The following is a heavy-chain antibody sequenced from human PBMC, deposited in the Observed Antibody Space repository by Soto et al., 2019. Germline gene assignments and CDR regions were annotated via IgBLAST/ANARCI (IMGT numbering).Heavy chain of an antibody. CDR3: GHRSANTYDFWSGYLSRDAEYLQH. D-gene: IGHD3-3*01. V-gene: IGHV2-5*01. CDR1: GFSLITSGVG. CDR2: IYWNDDK. Sequence: SGPTLVNPTQTLTLTCTFSGFSLITSGVGVGWIRQPPGKALEWLALIYWNDDKRYSPSLKSRLTITKDASKNQVVLTMTNMDLVGTATYYCGHRSANTYDFWSGYLSRDAEYLQHWGRGTLVPFSS. J-gene: IGHJ1*01.